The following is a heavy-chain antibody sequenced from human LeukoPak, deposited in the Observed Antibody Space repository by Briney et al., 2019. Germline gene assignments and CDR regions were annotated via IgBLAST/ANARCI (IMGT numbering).Heavy chain of an antibody. CDR3: ARAHSSYYRHDAFDI. V-gene: IGHV3-48*04. CDR2: ISHSGSLK. Sequence: GGSLRLSCAASGFTFSSYSMNWVRQAPGKGLEWVSYISHSGSLKYHADSVKGRFTISRDNAKNSLFLQMNSLRVEATAVYYCARAHSSYYRHDAFDIWGQGTMVTVSS. J-gene: IGHJ3*02. D-gene: IGHD3-10*01. CDR1: GFTFSSYS.